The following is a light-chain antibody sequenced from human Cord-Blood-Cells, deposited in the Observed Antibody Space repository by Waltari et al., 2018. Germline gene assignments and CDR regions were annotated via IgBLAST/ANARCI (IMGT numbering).Light chain of an antibody. V-gene: IGKV2-28*01. CDR3: MQALQTPYT. J-gene: IGKJ2*01. Sequence: DIVMTQSPLSLPVTPGEPASISCRSSQSLLHSNGYNYLDWYLQKPGQSPQLLIYLGSNRASGVPDRCSGSVSGTDFTLKISRVEAEDVGVYYCMQALQTPYTFGQGTKREIK. CDR1: QSLLHSNGYNY. CDR2: LGS.